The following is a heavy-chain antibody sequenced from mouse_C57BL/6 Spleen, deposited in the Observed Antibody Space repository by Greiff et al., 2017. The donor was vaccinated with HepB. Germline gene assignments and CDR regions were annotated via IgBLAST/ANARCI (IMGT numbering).Heavy chain of an antibody. V-gene: IGHV1-54*01. Sequence: VKLMESGAELVRPGTSVKVSCKASGYAFTNYLIEWVKQRPGQGLEWIGVINPGSGGTNYNEKFKGKATLTADKSSSTAYMQLSSLTSEDSAVYFCARSPYGSSYDYAMDYWGQGTSVTVSS. CDR1: GYAFTNYL. CDR3: ARSPYGSSYDYAMDY. CDR2: INPGSGGT. J-gene: IGHJ4*01. D-gene: IGHD1-1*01.